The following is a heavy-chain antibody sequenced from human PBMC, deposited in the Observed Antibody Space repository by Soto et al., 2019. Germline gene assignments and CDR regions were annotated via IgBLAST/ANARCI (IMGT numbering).Heavy chain of an antibody. CDR1: GFSFSSYS. CDR2: ISESDNST. D-gene: IGHD2-15*01. Sequence: EVQLLESGGGLVQRGGSLRLSCTGSGFSFSSYSMNWVRQAPGKGLEWVSYISESDNSTDYADSVKGRFTISRDNAKNSLYLQMNSLRDEDRAVYYCARDLGYCGGCSCNLWGQGTLVTVSS. J-gene: IGHJ4*02. V-gene: IGHV3-48*02. CDR3: ARDLGYCGGCSCNL.